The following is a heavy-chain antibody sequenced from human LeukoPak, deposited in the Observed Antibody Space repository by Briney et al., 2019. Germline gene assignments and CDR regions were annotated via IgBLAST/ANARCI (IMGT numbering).Heavy chain of an antibody. D-gene: IGHD6-13*01. Sequence: GGSLRLSCAASGFTFSSYSMNWVRQAPGKGLEWVSYISTSSSTLYYADSVKGRFTISRDNAKNSLYLQMNSLRAEDTAIFYCARDRSAAGIYAFDIWGQGTMVTVSS. CDR1: GFTFSSYS. CDR3: ARDRSAAGIYAFDI. J-gene: IGHJ3*02. CDR2: ISTSSSTL. V-gene: IGHV3-48*01.